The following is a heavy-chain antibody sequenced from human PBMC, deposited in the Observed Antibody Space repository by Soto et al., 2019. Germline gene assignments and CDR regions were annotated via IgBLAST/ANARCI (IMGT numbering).Heavy chain of an antibody. V-gene: IGHV4-30-4*01. CDR3: ARVRGGEIWFDP. J-gene: IGHJ5*02. Sequence: QVQLQESGPGLVKPSQTLSLTCTVSGGSISSGDYYWSWIRQPPGKGLEWIGYIYYSGSTYSNPSLKSRVTLSADQSKDQFSLKLSPVTAAATAGYYGARVRGGEIWFDPWGQGTLVTVSS. D-gene: IGHD3-10*01. CDR1: GGSISSGDYY. CDR2: IYYSGST.